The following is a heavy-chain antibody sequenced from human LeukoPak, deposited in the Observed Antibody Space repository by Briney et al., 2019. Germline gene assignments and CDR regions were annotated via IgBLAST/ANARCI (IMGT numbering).Heavy chain of an antibody. Sequence: GGSLRLSCAASGFTFSNYWMSWVRQAPGRGLEWVANIHPEGNEKYHVASVKGRFTISRDNTKNSLFLQMHGLRVEDTAVYYCARGDDFSGDYWGQGTLVTVS. CDR1: GFTFSNYW. CDR2: IHPEGNEK. J-gene: IGHJ4*02. D-gene: IGHD2-21*02. V-gene: IGHV3-7*04. CDR3: ARGDDFSGDY.